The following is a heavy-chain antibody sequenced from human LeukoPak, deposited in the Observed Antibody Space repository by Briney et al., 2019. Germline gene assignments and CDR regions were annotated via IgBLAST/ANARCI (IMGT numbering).Heavy chain of an antibody. CDR3: ASVGYSSSWYGTLGWFDP. J-gene: IGHJ5*02. D-gene: IGHD6-13*01. CDR1: GGSISSSSYY. CDR2: IYYSGST. Sequence: SETLSLTCTVSGGSISSSSYYWGWIRQPPGKGLEWIGSIYYSGSTYYNPSLKSRVTISVDTSKNQFSLKLSSVTAADTAVYYCASVGYSSSWYGTLGWFDPWGQGTLVTVSS. V-gene: IGHV4-39*07.